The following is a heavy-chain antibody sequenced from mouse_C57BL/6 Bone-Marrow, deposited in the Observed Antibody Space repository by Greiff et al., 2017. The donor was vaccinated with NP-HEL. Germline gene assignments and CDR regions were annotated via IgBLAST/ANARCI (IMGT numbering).Heavy chain of an antibody. D-gene: IGHD3-2*02. CDR3: ASSSGYGGKNY. CDR2: IYPGDGDT. J-gene: IGHJ2*01. Sequence: VKLLESGAELVKPGASVKISCKASGYAFSSYWMNWVKQRPGKGLEWIGQIYPGDGDTNYNGKFKGKATLTADKSSSTAYMQLSSLTSEDSAVYFCASSSGYGGKNYWGQGTTLTVSS. V-gene: IGHV1-80*01. CDR1: GYAFSSYW.